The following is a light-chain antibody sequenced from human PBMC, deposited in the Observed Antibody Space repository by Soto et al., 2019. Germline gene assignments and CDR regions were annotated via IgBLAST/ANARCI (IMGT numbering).Light chain of an antibody. Sequence: EIVLTQSPATLSLSPGERATLSCRTSQSVGTYLAWYHHNPGQAPRLLIYDASNRATAIPARFSGSGSGTDFTLTISSPEPEDFAVYFCQQRYNWPNTFGQGTKLEIK. J-gene: IGKJ2*01. V-gene: IGKV3-11*01. CDR2: DAS. CDR3: QQRYNWPNT. CDR1: QSVGTY.